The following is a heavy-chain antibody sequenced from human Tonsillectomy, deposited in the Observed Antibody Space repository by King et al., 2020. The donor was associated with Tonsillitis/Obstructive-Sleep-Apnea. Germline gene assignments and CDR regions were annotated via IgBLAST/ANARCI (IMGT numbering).Heavy chain of an antibody. D-gene: IGHD3-22*01. V-gene: IGHV7-4-1*02. Sequence: QLVQSGSELKKPGASVKVSCKASGYTFTSYAMNWVRQAPGQGLEWVGWINTNTGNPTYAQGFTGRFVFSLDTSVSTAYLQISSLKAEDTAVYYCARTITYYYDSSGYPYYFDYWGQGTLVTVSS. CDR1: GYTFTSYA. J-gene: IGHJ4*02. CDR3: ARTITYYYDSSGYPYYFDY. CDR2: INTNTGNP.